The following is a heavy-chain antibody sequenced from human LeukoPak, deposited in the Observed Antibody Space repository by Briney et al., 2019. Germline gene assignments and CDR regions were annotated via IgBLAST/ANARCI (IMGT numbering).Heavy chain of an antibody. CDR1: GYTFTSYG. CDR3: ARSPGIAVAGFFDY. V-gene: IGHV1-18*01. CDR2: ISPYNGNT. Sequence: ASVTVSCKTSGYTFTSYGITWVRQAPGQGLEWMGWISPYNGNTNYAQKVQGRVTMTTDTSTSTAYMELRSLRSDDTAVYYCARSPGIAVAGFFDYWGQGTLVTVSS. D-gene: IGHD6-19*01. J-gene: IGHJ4*02.